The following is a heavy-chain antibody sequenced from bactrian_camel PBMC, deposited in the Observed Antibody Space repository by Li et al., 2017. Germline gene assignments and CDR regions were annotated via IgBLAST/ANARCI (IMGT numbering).Heavy chain of an antibody. J-gene: IGHJ4*01. CDR1: GDTHGTTC. CDR2: IESDGST. Sequence: QLVAFGGGAVQAGGSLTLSCTAFGDTHGTTCWGWFRQAPGQEREEREAVAAIESDGSTSYADSVKGRFTISKDNAKNTLYLQMNELKPEDTGMYYCAAAEGGTWLCPLSAGYKYWGQGTQVTVS. V-gene: IGHV3S55*01. D-gene: IGHD7*01. CDR3: AAAEGGTWLCPLSAGYKY.